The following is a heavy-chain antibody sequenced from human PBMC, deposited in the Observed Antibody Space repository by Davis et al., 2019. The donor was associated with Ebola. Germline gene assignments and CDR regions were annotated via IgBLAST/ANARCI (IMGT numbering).Heavy chain of an antibody. CDR2: IYYSGST. Sequence: GSLRLSCTVSGGSISSSSYYWGWIRQPPGKGLEWIGSIYYSGSTYYNPSLKSRVTISADTSKNQFSLKLSSVTAADTAVYYCARQAGIVVVPAAIHYYYGMDVWGQGTTVTVSS. D-gene: IGHD2-2*02. J-gene: IGHJ6*02. CDR3: ARQAGIVVVPAAIHYYYGMDV. CDR1: GGSISSSSYY. V-gene: IGHV4-39*01.